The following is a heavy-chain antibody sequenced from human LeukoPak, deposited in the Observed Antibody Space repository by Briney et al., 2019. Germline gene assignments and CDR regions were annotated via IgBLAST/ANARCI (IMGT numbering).Heavy chain of an antibody. CDR1: GGSISSCSYY. V-gene: IGHV4-61*02. CDR3: ARDHNYDFWSGYYYNWFDP. D-gene: IGHD3-3*01. Sequence: TLSLTCTVSGGSISSCSYYWGWIRQPAGKGVEWIGRIYTSGSTNYNPSLKIRVTISVDTSKNQFSLKLSSVTAADTAVYYCARDHNYDFWSGYYYNWFDPWGQGTLVTVSS. CDR2: IYTSGST. J-gene: IGHJ5*02.